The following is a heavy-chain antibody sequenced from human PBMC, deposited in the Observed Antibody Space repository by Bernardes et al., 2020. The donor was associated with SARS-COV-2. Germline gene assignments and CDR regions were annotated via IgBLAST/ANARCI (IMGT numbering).Heavy chain of an antibody. CDR3: ARVGSGTYPPDFDY. CDR2: INPNSGGT. Sequence: ASVKVSCEASGYTFTDYYMSWVRQAPGQGLEWMGWINPNSGGTNYAQKFQGRVTMTCDTSISTAYMDLSRLRSDDTAVYYCARVGSGTYPPDFDYWGQGTLVTVSS. J-gene: IGHJ4*02. CDR1: GYTFTDYY. V-gene: IGHV1-2*02. D-gene: IGHD3-3*01.